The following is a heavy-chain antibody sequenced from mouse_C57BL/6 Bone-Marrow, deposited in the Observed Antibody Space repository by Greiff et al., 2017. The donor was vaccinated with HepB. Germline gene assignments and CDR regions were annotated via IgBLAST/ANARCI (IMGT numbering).Heavy chain of an antibody. CDR3: TRNNPPSYYGSSHWYFDV. D-gene: IGHD1-1*01. J-gene: IGHJ1*03. CDR2: IDPETGGT. Sequence: VKLMESGAELVRPGASVTLSCKASGYTFTDYEMHWVKQTPVHGLEWIGAIDPETGGTAYNQKFKGKAILTADKSSSTAYMELRSLTSEDSAVYYCTRNNPPSYYGSSHWYFDVWGTGTTVTVSS. V-gene: IGHV1-15*01. CDR1: GYTFTDYE.